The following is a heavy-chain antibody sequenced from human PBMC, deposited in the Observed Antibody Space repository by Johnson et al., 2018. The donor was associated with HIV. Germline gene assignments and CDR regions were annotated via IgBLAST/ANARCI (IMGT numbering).Heavy chain of an antibody. V-gene: IGHV3-20*04. CDR3: ARSVVVFINDAFDI. D-gene: IGHD3-22*01. Sequence: EVQLMESGGGVVRPGGSLRVSCVASGFTFDEYGMSWVRQAPGKGLEWVSGINWNGYSTTYADSVQGRFTLSRDNAKNSLYLQMNSLRAEDTALYYCARSVVVFINDAFDIWAQVPMVTVSS. CDR2: INWNGYST. J-gene: IGHJ3*02. CDR1: GFTFDEYG.